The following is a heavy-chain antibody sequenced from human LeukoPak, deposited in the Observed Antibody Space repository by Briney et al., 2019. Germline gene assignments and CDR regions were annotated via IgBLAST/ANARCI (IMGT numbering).Heavy chain of an antibody. CDR2: ISGSGGST. CDR3: AKAIANWGSSFDY. CDR1: GFTFSTYA. J-gene: IGHJ4*02. D-gene: IGHD7-27*01. V-gene: IGHV3-64*04. Sequence: QPGGSLRLSCSASGFTFSTYAMHWVRQAPGKGLEYVSAISGSGGSTYYADSVKGRFIISRDNSKNTLSLQMNSLRAEDTAVYYCAKAIANWGSSFDYWGQGTLVTVSS.